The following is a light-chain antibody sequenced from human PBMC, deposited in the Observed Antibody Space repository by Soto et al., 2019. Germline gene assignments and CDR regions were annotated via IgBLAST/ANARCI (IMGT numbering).Light chain of an antibody. Sequence: EIELTQSPGTLSLSPGDRATLSCRASQSVSNNLAWYQQRPGQAPRLLIYGASTRATGIPARFSGSGSGTEFTLTISSLQSEDFALYYCQQYNDWSPWTFGQGTKVEIK. CDR1: QSVSNN. CDR2: GAS. J-gene: IGKJ1*01. CDR3: QQYNDWSPWT. V-gene: IGKV3-15*01.